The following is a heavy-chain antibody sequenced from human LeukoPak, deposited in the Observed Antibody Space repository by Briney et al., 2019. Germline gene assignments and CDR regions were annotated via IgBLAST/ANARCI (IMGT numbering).Heavy chain of an antibody. CDR3: ARGRVAVAGGGTHYRN. J-gene: IGHJ4*02. Sequence: SETLSLTCTVSGGSISSSSYYWSWIRQPPGKGLEWIGEINHSGSTNYNPSLKSRVTISVDTSKNQFSLKLSSVTAADTAVYYCARGRVAVAGGGTHYRNWGQGTLVTVSS. V-gene: IGHV4-39*07. CDR1: GGSISSSSYY. D-gene: IGHD6-19*01. CDR2: INHSGST.